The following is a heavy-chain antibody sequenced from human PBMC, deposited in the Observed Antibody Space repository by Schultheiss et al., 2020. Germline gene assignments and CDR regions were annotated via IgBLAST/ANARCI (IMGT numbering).Heavy chain of an antibody. J-gene: IGHJ4*02. D-gene: IGHD3-16*01. CDR3: ARGRGPTYFDY. CDR1: GFAFSTYP. CDR2: LSSDGGST. V-gene: IGHV3-64*01. Sequence: GGSLRLSCAASGFAFSTYPMHWIRQAPGKGLEYVSALSSDGGSTLYANSVKGRFTISRDNSKNTLYLQMNSLRAEDTAVYYCARGRGPTYFDYWGQGTLVTVSS.